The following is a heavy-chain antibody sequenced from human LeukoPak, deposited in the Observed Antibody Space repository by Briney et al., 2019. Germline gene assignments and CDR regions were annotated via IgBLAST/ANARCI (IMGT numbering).Heavy chain of an antibody. D-gene: IGHD2-2*01. V-gene: IGHV1-8*02. CDR2: MNPNSGNT. CDR1: GYTFTSYG. Sequence: ASVKVSCKASGYTFTSYGINWVRQATGQGLEWMGWMNPNSGNTGYAQKFQGRVTMTRNTSISTAYMELSSLRSEDTAVYYCARGLQLLGIWFDPWGQGTLVTVSS. J-gene: IGHJ5*02. CDR3: ARGLQLLGIWFDP.